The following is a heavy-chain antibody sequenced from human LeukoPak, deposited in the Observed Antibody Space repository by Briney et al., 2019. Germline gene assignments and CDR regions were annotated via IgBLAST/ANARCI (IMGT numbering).Heavy chain of an antibody. D-gene: IGHD4/OR15-4a*01. V-gene: IGHV3-23*01. CDR1: GFTFSSYA. CDR2: IRAGGATT. CDR3: VRTVLVGIDYFDP. J-gene: IGHJ5*02. Sequence: PGGSLRLSCAASGFTFSSYAMSWVRQAPGKGLEWVSIIRAGGATTTYTDPVKGRFTISRDNSQNTLYLQMNSLRAEDTAVYYCVRTVLVGIDYFDPWGQGTLVTVSS.